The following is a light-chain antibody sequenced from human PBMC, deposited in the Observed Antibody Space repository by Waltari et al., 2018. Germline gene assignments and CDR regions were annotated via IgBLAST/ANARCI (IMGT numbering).Light chain of an antibody. V-gene: IGKV3-11*01. J-gene: IGKJ4*01. CDR1: QTISSY. Sequence: EIVLTQSPATLSLSPGERATLSCKAIQTISSYLAWYQHKLGQAPRLLIYDASKRATGIPARFSGSGSGTDFTLTISGLEPEDFAVYYCQQRSKWPPTFGGGTKVEIK. CDR3: QQRSKWPPT. CDR2: DAS.